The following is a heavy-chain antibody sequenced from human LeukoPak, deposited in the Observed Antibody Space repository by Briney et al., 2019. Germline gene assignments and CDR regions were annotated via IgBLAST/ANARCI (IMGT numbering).Heavy chain of an antibody. V-gene: IGHV3-48*03. D-gene: IGHD6-13*01. CDR1: GFTFSSYE. CDR2: ISSSGSTI. Sequence: PGGSLRLSCAASGFTFSSYEMNWVRQAPGKGLEWVSYISSSGSTIYYADSVKGRFTISRDNAKNSLYLQMNSLRAEDTAVYYCARGLGGIAAAGTDYYYYMDVWGKGTTVTVSS. J-gene: IGHJ6*03. CDR3: ARGLGGIAAAGTDYYYYMDV.